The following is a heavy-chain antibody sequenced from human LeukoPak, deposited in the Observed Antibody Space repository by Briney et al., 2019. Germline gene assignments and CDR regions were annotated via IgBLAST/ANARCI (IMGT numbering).Heavy chain of an antibody. CDR2: IYSGGST. J-gene: IGHJ4*02. D-gene: IGHD3-9*01. CDR3: ARPHHHYDIDTSVTTAFYFDY. V-gene: IGHV4-39*01. Sequence: PSETLSLTCNVSGASFSSTTYYWAWIRQPPGKGLEWIGSIYSGGSTFYNPSLMGRVTISVDTSKNQFSLKLNSVTAADTAVYFCARPHHHYDIDTSVTTAFYFDYWGQGTLVTVSS. CDR1: GASFSSTTYY.